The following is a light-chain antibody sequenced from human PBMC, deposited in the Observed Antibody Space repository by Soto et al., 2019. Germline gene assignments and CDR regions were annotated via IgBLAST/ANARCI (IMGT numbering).Light chain of an antibody. CDR3: QQSYGSPGA. Sequence: DIHLTQSPSSLSASVGDSVTITCRSSQTINKYLNWYQHRPGKAPKLLIYAASSLQTGVPTRFSGAGAGTFFALTISNLQLEDVASYYGQQSYGSPGAFGRGTKVEI. J-gene: IGKJ1*01. CDR2: AAS. CDR1: QTINKY. V-gene: IGKV1-39*01.